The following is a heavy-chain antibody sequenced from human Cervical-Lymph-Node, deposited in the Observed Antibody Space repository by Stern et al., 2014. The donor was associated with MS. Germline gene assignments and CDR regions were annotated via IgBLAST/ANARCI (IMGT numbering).Heavy chain of an antibody. J-gene: IGHJ4*02. V-gene: IGHV5-51*01. Sequence: EVQLLPSGAAVKKPGGSLKISWKLSGYSFTIYYIAWVRQMPGKGLEWMGVIYPYDSDTTYSPSFQGQVTISADKSITTAYLQWSSLRASDTAMYYCARHVQGFDYWGQGTLVTVSS. CDR3: ARHVQGFDY. CDR1: GYSFTIYY. CDR2: IYPYDSDT.